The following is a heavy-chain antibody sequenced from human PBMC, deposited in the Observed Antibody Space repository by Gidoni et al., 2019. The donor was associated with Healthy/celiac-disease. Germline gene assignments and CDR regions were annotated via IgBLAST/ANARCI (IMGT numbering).Heavy chain of an antibody. Sequence: EVQLVESGGGLVQPGGSLRLSCAASGFTFSSYWMHWVRQAPGKGLVWVSRINSDGSSTSYADSVKGRFTISRDNAKNTLYLQMNSLRAEDTAVYYCARGDDSSGWEDDAFDIWGQGTMVTVSS. CDR3: ARGDDSSGWEDDAFDI. D-gene: IGHD6-19*01. CDR2: INSDGSST. CDR1: GFTFSSYW. J-gene: IGHJ3*02. V-gene: IGHV3-74*01.